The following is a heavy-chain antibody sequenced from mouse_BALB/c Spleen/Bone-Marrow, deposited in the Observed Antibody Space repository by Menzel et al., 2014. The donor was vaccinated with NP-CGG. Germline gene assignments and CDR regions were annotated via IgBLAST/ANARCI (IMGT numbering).Heavy chain of an antibody. D-gene: IGHD2-3*01. V-gene: IGHV7-1*02. CDR1: GFTFSDFY. CDR2: SRNKANDYAT. Sequence: EVKLVESGGGLVQPGGSLRLSCATSGFTFSDFYMEWVRQPPGERLEWIAASRNKANDYATEYSASVKGRFIVSRDASQSIFYLQMNALRAEDTAIYYCARDPRWLLAMDYWGQGTSVTVSS. CDR3: ARDPRWLLAMDY. J-gene: IGHJ4*01.